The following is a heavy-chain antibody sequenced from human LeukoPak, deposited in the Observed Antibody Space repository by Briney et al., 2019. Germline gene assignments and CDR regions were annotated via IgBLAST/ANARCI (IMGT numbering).Heavy chain of an antibody. Sequence: ASVKVSCKASGYTFTGYYMHWVRQAPGQGLGWMGWINPNSGGTNYAQKFQGRVTMTRDTSISTAYMELSRLRSDDTAVYYCARLDYWRLWFDPWGQGTLVTVSS. CDR3: ARLDYWRLWFDP. CDR1: GYTFTGYY. D-gene: IGHD3-3*01. J-gene: IGHJ5*02. V-gene: IGHV1-2*02. CDR2: INPNSGGT.